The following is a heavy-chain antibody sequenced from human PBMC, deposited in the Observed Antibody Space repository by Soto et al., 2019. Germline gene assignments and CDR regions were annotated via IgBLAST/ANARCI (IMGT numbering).Heavy chain of an antibody. V-gene: IGHV3-23*01. J-gene: IGHJ4*02. D-gene: IGHD3-22*01. Sequence: GGSLRLSCAASGFTFSSYAMSWVRQAPGKGLEWVSAISGSGGNTYYADSVKGRFTISRDNSKNTLYLQMNSLRAEDMDVYCCAKKVLAYYDSSGLKSSPFDYWGQGTLVTVSS. CDR1: GFTFSSYA. CDR2: ISGSGGNT. CDR3: AKKVLAYYDSSGLKSSPFDY.